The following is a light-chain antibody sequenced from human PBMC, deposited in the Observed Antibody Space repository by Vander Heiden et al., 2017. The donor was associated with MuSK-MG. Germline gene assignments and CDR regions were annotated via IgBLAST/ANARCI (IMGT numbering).Light chain of an antibody. CDR1: QSLVYSDGCTY. Sequence: DVEMTQSPPSLPVTLGQRASITCPSSQSLVYSDGCTYLNWFQQRPGQSPRRLIYNVSNRDSGVAERFSGSGSGTDFTLTISRVEAEDVGVYYCMQGTNSPLTFGGGTKVEIK. J-gene: IGKJ4*02. V-gene: IGKV2-30*01. CDR3: MQGTNSPLT. CDR2: NVS.